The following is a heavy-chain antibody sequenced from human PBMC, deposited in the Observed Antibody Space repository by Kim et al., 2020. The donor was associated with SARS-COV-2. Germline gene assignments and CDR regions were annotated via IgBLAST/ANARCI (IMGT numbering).Heavy chain of an antibody. V-gene: IGHV1-8*01. D-gene: IGHD2-2*01. Sequence: ASVKVSCKASGYTFTSYDINWVRQATGQGLEWMGWMNPNSGNTGYAQKFQGRVTMTRNTSISTDYMELSSLRSEDTAVYYCARVYCSSTSCYRYYGMDVWGQGTTVTVSS. J-gene: IGHJ6*02. CDR3: ARVYCSSTSCYRYYGMDV. CDR2: MNPNSGNT. CDR1: GYTFTSYD.